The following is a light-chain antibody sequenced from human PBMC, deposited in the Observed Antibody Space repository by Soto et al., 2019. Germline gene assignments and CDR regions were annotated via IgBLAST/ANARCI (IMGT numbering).Light chain of an antibody. Sequence: DIQMTQSPSSLSASVGDRVPISCRASQGISNYLAWYQQKPGKFPELLIYAASTLQSGVPSRFSGSGSGTDFTLTISSLQPEDVATYYCQNYNSAPFTFGPGTKVDIK. V-gene: IGKV1-27*01. CDR1: QGISNY. CDR3: QNYNSAPFT. CDR2: AAS. J-gene: IGKJ3*01.